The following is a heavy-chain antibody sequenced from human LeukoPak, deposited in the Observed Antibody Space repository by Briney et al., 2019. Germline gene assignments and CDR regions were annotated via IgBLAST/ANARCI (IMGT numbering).Heavy chain of an antibody. V-gene: IGHV3-15*01. J-gene: IGHJ4*02. CDR2: IKGKTDGGTT. CDR1: GFTFSNAW. Sequence: GGSLRLSCAASGFTFSNAWMSWVRQAPGKGLEWVGRIKGKTDGGTTDYAAPVKGRFTISRDDSKNTLYLQMNSLKTEDTAVYYCTTTPYGYGYRARRDYWGQGTLVTVSS. D-gene: IGHD5-18*01. CDR3: TTTPYGYGYRARRDY.